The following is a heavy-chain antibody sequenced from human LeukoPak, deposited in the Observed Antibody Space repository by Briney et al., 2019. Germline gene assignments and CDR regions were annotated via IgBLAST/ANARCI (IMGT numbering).Heavy chain of an antibody. CDR1: GGSFSGYD. CDR3: ARVGPSRHPVVEPDPFQH. V-gene: IGHV4-34*01. J-gene: IGHJ1*01. D-gene: IGHD1-14*01. Sequence: SETLSLTCAVYGGSFSGYDWSWIRQPPGKGLEWIGEINHSGSTNYNPSLKSRVTISVDTSKNQFSLKLSSVTAADTAVYYCARVGPSRHPVVEPDPFQHWGQGTLVTVSS. CDR2: INHSGST.